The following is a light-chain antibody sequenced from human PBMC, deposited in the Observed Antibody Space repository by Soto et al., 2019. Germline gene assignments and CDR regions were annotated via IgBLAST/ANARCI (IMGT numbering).Light chain of an antibody. CDR1: QSISSW. J-gene: IGKJ2*01. V-gene: IGKV1-5*03. Sequence: DIQMTQSPSTLSASVGDRVTITCRASQSISSWLAWYQQKPGKAPKLLIYMASSLESGVPSRFSGSGSGTEFTLTISSLQPDDFATYYCQQYNSYSPMYTFGQGTKLEIK. CDR3: QQYNSYSPMYT. CDR2: MAS.